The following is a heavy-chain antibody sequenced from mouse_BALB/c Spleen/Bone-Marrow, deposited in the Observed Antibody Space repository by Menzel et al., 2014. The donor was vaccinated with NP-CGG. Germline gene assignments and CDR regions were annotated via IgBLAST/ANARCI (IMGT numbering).Heavy chain of an antibody. D-gene: IGHD1-1*01. CDR2: INPYNGET. CDR1: GYTFTEYA. CDR3: ARCYYYGISYYFDY. J-gene: IGHJ2*01. Sequence: VQLHQSGPEVVRPGVSMKISCKVSGYTFTEYAMHWVKQSHAKSLEWIGVINPYNGETNYNQKFKDKATMTVDKSSSTAYMELARLTSEDSAIYYCARCYYYGISYYFDYWGQGTTLTVSS. V-gene: IGHV1-67*01.